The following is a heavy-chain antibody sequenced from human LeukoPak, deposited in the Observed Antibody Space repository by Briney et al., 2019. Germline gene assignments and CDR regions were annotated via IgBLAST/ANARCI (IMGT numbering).Heavy chain of an antibody. Sequence: GSLRLSCAASGFTFSSYAMSWVRQPPGKGLEWIGEISQSARTNYNPSLKSRVTMSIDKSRNQFSLRMSSVTAADTAVYYCAGVRLGNSGFSEYFEHWGQGTLVTVSS. CDR2: ISQSART. CDR3: AGVRLGNSGFSEYFEH. J-gene: IGHJ1*01. D-gene: IGHD3-16*01. CDR1: GFTFSSYAM. V-gene: IGHV4-4*02.